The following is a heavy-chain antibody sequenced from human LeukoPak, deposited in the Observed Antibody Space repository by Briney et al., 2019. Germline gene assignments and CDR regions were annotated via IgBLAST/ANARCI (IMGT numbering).Heavy chain of an antibody. Sequence: PGGSLRLSCTASGFTFSDYYMSWIPQAPGKGLEWVSYISSSGSTIYYADSVKGRFTISRDNAKNSLYLQMSSLRAEDTALYHCARGGPLGPMGAFDIWGQGTMVTVSS. CDR1: GFTFSDYY. D-gene: IGHD3-3*02. CDR2: ISSSGSTI. J-gene: IGHJ3*02. V-gene: IGHV3-11*01. CDR3: ARGGPLGPMGAFDI.